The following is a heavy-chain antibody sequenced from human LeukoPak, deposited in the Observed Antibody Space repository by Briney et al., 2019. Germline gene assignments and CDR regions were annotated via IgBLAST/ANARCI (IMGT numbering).Heavy chain of an antibody. J-gene: IGHJ4*02. D-gene: IGHD1-26*01. V-gene: IGHV3-64*01. CDR1: GFTFSSYG. CDR3: ARGWEGYFDY. CDR2: ISNKGGRT. Sequence: GGSLRLSCAASGFTFSSYGMSWVRQAPGKGLEYVSGISNKGGRTYYANSVKGRFTISRDNSKNTLYLQMGSLRAEDTAVYYCARGWEGYFDYWGQGTLVTVSS.